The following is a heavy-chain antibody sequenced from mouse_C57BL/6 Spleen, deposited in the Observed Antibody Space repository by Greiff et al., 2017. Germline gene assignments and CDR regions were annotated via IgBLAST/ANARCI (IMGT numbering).Heavy chain of an antibody. CDR2: IHPNSGST. J-gene: IGHJ2*01. D-gene: IGHD3-2*02. V-gene: IGHV1-64*01. CDR3: ARFAQATLRDY. Sequence: QVQLQQPGAELVKPGASVKLSCKASGYTFTSYWMHWVKQRPGQGLEWIGMIHPNSGSTNYNEKFKSKATLTVDKSSSTAYMQLSSLTSEDSAVYYCARFAQATLRDYWGQGTTLTVSS. CDR1: GYTFTSYW.